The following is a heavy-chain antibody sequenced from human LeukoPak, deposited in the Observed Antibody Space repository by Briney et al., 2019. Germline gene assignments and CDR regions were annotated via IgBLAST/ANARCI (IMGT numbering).Heavy chain of an antibody. CDR1: GGTFNSYS. CDR2: IIPMFGKA. Sequence: AVKVSCKASGGTFNSYSMSWVRQAPGQGREGMGGIIPMFGKANYEQKFQGRDTITTDEYTSTAYMELSRLRSEGRAVYYCLRDISSWSFDYWGQGTLVTVSS. V-gene: IGHV1-69*05. D-gene: IGHD6-13*01. CDR3: LRDISSWSFDY. J-gene: IGHJ4*02.